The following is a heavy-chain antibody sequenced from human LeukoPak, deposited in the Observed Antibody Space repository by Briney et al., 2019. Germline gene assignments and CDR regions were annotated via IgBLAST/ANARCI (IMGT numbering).Heavy chain of an antibody. Sequence: GGSLRLSCAASGFTFSSYAMSWVRQAPGKGLEWVSAISGSGGSTYYADSVKGRFTISRDNSKNTLYLQMNSLRAEDTAVYYCAKDGLWFGDGLRYNWFDPWGQGTLVTVSS. CDR1: GFTFSSYA. D-gene: IGHD3-10*01. J-gene: IGHJ5*02. CDR2: ISGSGGST. V-gene: IGHV3-23*01. CDR3: AKDGLWFGDGLRYNWFDP.